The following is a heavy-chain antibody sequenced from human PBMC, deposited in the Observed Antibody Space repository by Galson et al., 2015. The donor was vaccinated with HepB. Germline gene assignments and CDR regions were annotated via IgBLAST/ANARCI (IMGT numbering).Heavy chain of an antibody. Sequence: VKVSCKVSGYTLTELSMHWVRQAPGKGLEWMGGFDPEDGETIYAQKFQGRVTMTEDTSTDTAYMELSSLRSEDTAVYYCATGPDRALIFDYWGQGTLVTVSS. J-gene: IGHJ4*02. V-gene: IGHV1-24*01. CDR3: ATGPDRALIFDY. CDR2: FDPEDGET. CDR1: GYTLTELS.